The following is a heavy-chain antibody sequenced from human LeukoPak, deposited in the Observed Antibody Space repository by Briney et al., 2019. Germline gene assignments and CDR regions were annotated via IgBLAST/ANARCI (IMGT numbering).Heavy chain of an antibody. CDR3: ARGGYDILTGYYIGYYYYYYYYMDV. CDR2: INPNSGGT. J-gene: IGHJ6*03. Sequence: GASVKVSCKASGYTFTGYYMHWVRQAPGQGLEWMGWINPNSGGTNYAQKFQGRVTMTRDTSISTAYMELSRLRSDDTAVYYCARGGYDILTGYYIGYYYYYYYYMDVWGKGTTVTVSS. CDR1: GYTFTGYY. V-gene: IGHV1-2*02. D-gene: IGHD3-9*01.